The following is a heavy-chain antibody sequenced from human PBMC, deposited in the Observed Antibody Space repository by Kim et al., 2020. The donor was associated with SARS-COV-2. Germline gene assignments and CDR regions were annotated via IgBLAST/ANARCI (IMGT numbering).Heavy chain of an antibody. CDR1: GGSISSSNW. V-gene: IGHV4-4*02. CDR2: IYHSGST. CDR3: ARGSRGDSSGYQIDY. Sequence: SETLSLTCAVSGGSISSSNWWSWVRQPPGKGLEWIGEIYHSGSTNYNPSLKSRVTISVDKSKNQFSLKLSSVTAADTAVYYCARGSRGDSSGYQIDYWGQGTLVTVSS. J-gene: IGHJ4*02. D-gene: IGHD3-22*01.